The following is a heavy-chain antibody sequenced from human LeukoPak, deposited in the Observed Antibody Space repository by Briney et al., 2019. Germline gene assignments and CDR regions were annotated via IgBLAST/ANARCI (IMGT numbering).Heavy chain of an antibody. J-gene: IGHJ6*02. V-gene: IGHV4-59*08. CDR2: IHYSGRN. D-gene: IGHD3-22*01. CDR1: GGSISNYY. CDR3: ASHTYSYDSSGPSG. Sequence: SETLSPTCTVSGGSISNYYWSWIRQPPGKGLEWIGYIHYSGRNSYNPSLKSRVTISVDTSRNQFSLNLPSVTAADTAVYYCASHTYSYDSSGPSGWGQGTRSPSP.